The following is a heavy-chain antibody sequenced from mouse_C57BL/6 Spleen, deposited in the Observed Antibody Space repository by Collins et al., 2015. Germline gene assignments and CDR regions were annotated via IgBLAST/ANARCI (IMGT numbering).Heavy chain of an antibody. V-gene: IGHV9-3*01. CDR2: INTYSGVP. D-gene: IGHD1-1*01. CDR1: GYTFTTYG. Sequence: QIQLVQSGPELKKPGETVKISCKASGYTFTTYGMSWVKQAPGKGLKWMGWINTYSGVPTYADDFKGRFAFSLETSVSTAYLQINNLKNEDTATYFCARDYGSSPFAMDYWGQGTSVTVFS. CDR3: ARDYGSSPFAMDY. J-gene: IGHJ4*01.